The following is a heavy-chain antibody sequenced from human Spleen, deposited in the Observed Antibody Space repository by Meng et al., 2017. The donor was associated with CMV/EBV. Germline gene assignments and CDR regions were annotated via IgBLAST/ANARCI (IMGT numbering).Heavy chain of an antibody. D-gene: IGHD6-19*01. Sequence: GESLKISCAASGFTFSDYWMSWVRQAPGKGLEWVANIEEDGSDQYYVDSVKGRFTVSRDNAKNSLYLQMNSLRAEDTAVYYCARVLAVADTIDYWGQGTLVTVSS. CDR1: GFTFSDYW. CDR2: IEEDGSDQ. V-gene: IGHV3-7*01. CDR3: ARVLAVADTIDY. J-gene: IGHJ4*02.